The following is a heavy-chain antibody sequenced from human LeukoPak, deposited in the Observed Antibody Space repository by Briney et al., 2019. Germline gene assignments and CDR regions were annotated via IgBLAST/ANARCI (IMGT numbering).Heavy chain of an antibody. V-gene: IGHV1-2*02. CDR2: INLNSGGT. J-gene: IGHJ3*02. CDR1: GYIFTGYY. CDR3: ARESDSSPDAFDI. D-gene: IGHD6-13*01. Sequence: ASVKVSCKASGYIFTGYYMHWVRQAPGQGLEWMGWINLNSGGTKYAQKFQGRVTMTRDRSISTAYMELSSLRSDDTAVYYCARESDSSPDAFDIWGQGTVVTVSS.